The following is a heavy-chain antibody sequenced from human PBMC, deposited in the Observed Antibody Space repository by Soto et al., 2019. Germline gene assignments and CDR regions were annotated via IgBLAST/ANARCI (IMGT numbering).Heavy chain of an antibody. CDR2: IWYDGSKK. J-gene: IGHJ6*02. Sequence: QVQVVESGGGVVQPGRSLRLSCAASGFTFSSFGMHWVRQAPGKGLEWVSLIWYDGSKKSYGDSVKGRFTISRDNSRNTVYLQMNSLSADDTAVYYCPRAASYYSLWSGYCPSRNGMDVGGQGTTVTVSS. CDR1: GFTFSSFG. CDR3: PRAASYYSLWSGYCPSRNGMDV. D-gene: IGHD3-3*01. V-gene: IGHV3-33*01.